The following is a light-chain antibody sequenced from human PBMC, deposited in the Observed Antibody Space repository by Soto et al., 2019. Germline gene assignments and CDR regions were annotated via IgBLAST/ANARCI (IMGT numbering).Light chain of an antibody. J-gene: IGKJ4*01. V-gene: IGKV3-20*01. CDR3: QQYSISPLT. Sequence: EIVLTQTPGTLALSPGDRRTLSCRASQRVGSSSLVWYQQKNGQAHRXXIYGASSRATGIPDRFSGNGSGTDGTITIRRLEPEDGEVYYGQQYSISPLTFGGGTKVDI. CDR1: QRVGSSS. CDR2: GAS.